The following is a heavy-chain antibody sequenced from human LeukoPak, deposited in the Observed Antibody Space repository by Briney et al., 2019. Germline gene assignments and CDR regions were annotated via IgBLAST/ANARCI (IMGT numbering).Heavy chain of an antibody. V-gene: IGHV1-2*02. CDR1: GYTFTVYY. CDR2: INPNSGGT. Sequence: ASVTLSFTSSGYTFTVYYMHWVRQAPGQGLEWMGWINPNSGGTNYSQKFQGRVTMTRDTSISTAYMELRRLRSDDTAAYYCARVGRTTRHEYYYYYYMDVWGKGTTVTISS. D-gene: IGHD1-14*01. CDR3: ARVGRTTRHEYYYYYYMDV. J-gene: IGHJ6*03.